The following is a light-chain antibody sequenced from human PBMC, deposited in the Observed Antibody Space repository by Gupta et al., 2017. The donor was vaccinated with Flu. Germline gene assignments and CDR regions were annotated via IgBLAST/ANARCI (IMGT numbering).Light chain of an antibody. CDR2: NDS. Sequence: SYELTQPPSVSVSPGQTARITCSGETLPKQFAFWYQLKPGQAPVLVILNDSERPSGIPGRFSGSNSGTIVTLTISGVQADDEADYYCLSADSSGAYGVFGGGTKLTVL. J-gene: IGLJ3*02. V-gene: IGLV3-25*03. CDR1: TLPKQF. CDR3: LSADSSGAYGV.